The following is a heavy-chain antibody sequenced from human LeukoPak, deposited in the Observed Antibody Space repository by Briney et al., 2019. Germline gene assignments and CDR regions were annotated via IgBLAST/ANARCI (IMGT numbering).Heavy chain of an antibody. CDR3: ARDLPRGYSYGLNYFDY. V-gene: IGHV3-21*01. J-gene: IGHJ4*02. D-gene: IGHD5-18*01. CDR2: ISSSSSYI. Sequence: PGGSLRLSCAASGFTFSSYSMNWVRQAPGKGLKWVSSISSSSSYIYYADSVKGRFTISRDNAKNSLYLQMNSLRAEDTAVYYCARDLPRGYSYGLNYFDYWGQGTLVTVSS. CDR1: GFTFSSYS.